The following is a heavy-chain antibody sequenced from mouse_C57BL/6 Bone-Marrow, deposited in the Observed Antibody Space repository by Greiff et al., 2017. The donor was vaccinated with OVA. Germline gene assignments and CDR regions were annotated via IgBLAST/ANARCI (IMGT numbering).Heavy chain of an antibody. CDR1: GFTFSDYG. CDR2: ISSGSSTI. Sequence: DVKLVESGGGLVKPGGSLKLSCAASGFTFSDYGMHWVRQAPEKGLEWVAYISSGSSTIYYADTVKGRFTISRDNAKNTLFLQMTSLRSEDTAMYYCARKAGRDYAMDYWGQGTSVTVSS. D-gene: IGHD4-1*01. V-gene: IGHV5-17*01. J-gene: IGHJ4*01. CDR3: ARKAGRDYAMDY.